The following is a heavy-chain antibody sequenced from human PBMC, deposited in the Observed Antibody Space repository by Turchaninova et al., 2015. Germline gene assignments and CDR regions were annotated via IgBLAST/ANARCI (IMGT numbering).Heavy chain of an antibody. V-gene: IGHV2-5*02. CDR3: GYMGSGLLASYFGVVPTNAFDF. Sequence: QITLKESGPTLVKPTQTLTLTCSFSGFSLDPSGTGVGWIRQAPGKTLEWLSLVFWDFDQRYSSSLRNRLTLHKNPSNNHGVLKMNNMDPLDTATYYCGYMGSGLLASYFGVVPTNAFDFWGQGILVIVSS. CDR2: VFWDFDQ. J-gene: IGHJ4*02. D-gene: IGHD3-3*01. CDR1: GFSLDPSGTG.